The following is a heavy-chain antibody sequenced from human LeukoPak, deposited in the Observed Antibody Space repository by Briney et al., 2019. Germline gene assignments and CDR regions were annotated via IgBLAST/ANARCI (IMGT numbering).Heavy chain of an antibody. CDR3: ARDRRLRGYTDIYYWDY. D-gene: IGHD5-12*01. V-gene: IGHV3-48*03. CDR2: ISSSGSTI. Sequence: PGGSLRLSCAASGFTFSSYEMNRVRQAPGKGLEWVSYISSSGSTIYYADSVKGRFTISRDNAKNSLYLQMNSLRAEDTAVYYCARDRRLRGYTDIYYWDYWGQGTLVTVSS. CDR1: GFTFSSYE. J-gene: IGHJ4*02.